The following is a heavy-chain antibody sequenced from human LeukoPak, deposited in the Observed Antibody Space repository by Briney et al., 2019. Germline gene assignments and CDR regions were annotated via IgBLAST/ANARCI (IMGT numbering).Heavy chain of an antibody. CDR1: GGSLSSYY. Sequence: SETLSLTCTVSGGSLSSYYWSWVRQPAGKGREWIGRIYTSGSTNYSPSLKSRVTMSVDTSKNQFSLKLSSVTAADTAVYYCAGLYYYGSGSSFDYWGQGTLVTVSS. D-gene: IGHD3-10*01. J-gene: IGHJ4*02. CDR3: AGLYYYGSGSSFDY. CDR2: IYTSGST. V-gene: IGHV4-4*07.